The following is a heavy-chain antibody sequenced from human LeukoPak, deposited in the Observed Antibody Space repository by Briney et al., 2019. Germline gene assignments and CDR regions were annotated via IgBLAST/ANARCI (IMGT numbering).Heavy chain of an antibody. CDR1: GYTFTSYD. V-gene: IGHV1-8*01. Sequence: GASVKVSCKASGYTFTSYDINWVRQATGQGLEWMGWMNPNSGNTGYAQKFQGRVTMTRNTSISTAYMELSSLRSEDTAVYYCARGISSTSFFKYYYYYYMDVWGKGTTVTISS. D-gene: IGHD2-2*01. J-gene: IGHJ6*03. CDR3: ARGISSTSFFKYYYYYYMDV. CDR2: MNPNSGNT.